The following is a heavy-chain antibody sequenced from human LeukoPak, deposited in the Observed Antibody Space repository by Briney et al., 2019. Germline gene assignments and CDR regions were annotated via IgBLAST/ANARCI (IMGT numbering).Heavy chain of an antibody. V-gene: IGHV4-4*07. CDR1: GGSISSYY. J-gene: IGHJ4*02. Sequence: SETLSLTCTVSGGSISSYYWSRIRQPAGKGLEWIGRIYTSGSTNYNPSLKSRVTISVDKSKNQFSLKLSSVTAADTAVYYCVRDVGADVWWMFYCDYWGQGTLVTVSS. D-gene: IGHD3-16*01. CDR3: VRDVGADVWWMFYCDY. CDR2: IYTSGST.